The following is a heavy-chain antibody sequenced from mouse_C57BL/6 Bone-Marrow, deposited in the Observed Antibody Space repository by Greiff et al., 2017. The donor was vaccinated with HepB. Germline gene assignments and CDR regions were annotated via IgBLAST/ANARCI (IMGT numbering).Heavy chain of an antibody. CDR2: ISYDGSN. Sequence: EVQRVESGPGLVKPSQSLSLTCSVTGYSITSGYYWNWIRQFPGNKLEWMGYISYDGSNNYNPSLKNRISITRDTAKNQFFLKLNSVTTEDTATYYCAREGFYYYGSSDHWYFDVWGTGTTVTVSS. CDR3: AREGFYYYGSSDHWYFDV. CDR1: GYSITSGYY. D-gene: IGHD1-1*01. J-gene: IGHJ1*03. V-gene: IGHV3-6*01.